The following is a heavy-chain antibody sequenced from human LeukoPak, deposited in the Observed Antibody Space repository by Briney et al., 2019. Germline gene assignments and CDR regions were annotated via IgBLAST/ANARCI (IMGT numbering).Heavy chain of an antibody. J-gene: IGHJ3*02. Sequence: PSETLSLTCAVYGGSFSGYYWSWIRQPPGKGLEWIGEINHSGSTNYNPSLKSRVTISVDTSKNQFSLKLSSVTAADTALYYCARHRGTGYLDTFDIWGQGTMVTVSS. CDR2: INHSGST. CDR1: GGSFSGYY. CDR3: ARHRGTGYLDTFDI. V-gene: IGHV4-34*01. D-gene: IGHD2-8*02.